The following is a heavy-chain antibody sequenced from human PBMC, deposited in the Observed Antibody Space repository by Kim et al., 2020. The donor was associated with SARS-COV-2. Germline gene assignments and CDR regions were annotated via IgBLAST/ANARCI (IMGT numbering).Heavy chain of an antibody. Sequence: SETLSLTCTVSGDSISNYFWSWIRQPAGKGLEWIGRIYSSGNTNYNPSLKSRVTMSTDTSKNQFSLNLISVTAADTAVYYCARETGTTVPLRGMDVWGQGTTVTVSS. J-gene: IGHJ6*02. V-gene: IGHV4-4*07. CDR1: GDSISNYF. CDR3: ARETGTTVPLRGMDV. D-gene: IGHD4-17*01. CDR2: IYSSGNT.